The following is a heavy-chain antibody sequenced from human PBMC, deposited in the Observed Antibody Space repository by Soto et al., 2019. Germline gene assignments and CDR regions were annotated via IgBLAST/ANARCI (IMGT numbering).Heavy chain of an antibody. D-gene: IGHD2-2*01. CDR1: GGSSSSYY. Sequence: SSETPSLTCTVSGGSSSSYYWSWIRQPPGMGLEWIGYIYYSGSTNYNPSLKSRVTISVDTSKNQFSLKLSSVTAADTAVYYCARQEPQLLSVDYWGPGILVTVSS. CDR2: IYYSGST. CDR3: ARQEPQLLSVDY. J-gene: IGHJ4*02. V-gene: IGHV4-59*08.